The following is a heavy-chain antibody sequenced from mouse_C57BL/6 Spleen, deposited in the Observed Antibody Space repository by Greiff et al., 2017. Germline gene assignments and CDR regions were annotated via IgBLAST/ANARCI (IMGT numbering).Heavy chain of an antibody. CDR1: GYTFTDYN. V-gene: IGHV1-18*01. CDR2: INPNNGGT. J-gene: IGHJ1*03. CDR3: ANGAYDYDGNFDD. D-gene: IGHD2-4*01. Sequence: VQLQQSGPELVKPGASVTIPCKASGYTFTDYNMDWVKQTPGKSLEWIGDINPNNGGTIYNQKFKGKATLTVDKSSSTAYMELRSLTSEDTAVYYCANGAYDYDGNFDDWGKGTTVTVSS.